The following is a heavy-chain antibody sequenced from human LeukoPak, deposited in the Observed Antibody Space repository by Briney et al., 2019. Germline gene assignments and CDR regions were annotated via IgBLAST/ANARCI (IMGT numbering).Heavy chain of an antibody. CDR2: ISSSSSTI. Sequence: PGGSLRLSCAASGFTFSSYSMNWVRQAPGKGLEWVSYISSSSSTIYYADSVKGRFTISRDNAKNSLYLQMNSLRDEDTAVYYCARSPPGYCSSTSCYTRPLDYWGQGTLVTVSS. CDR3: ARSPPGYCSSTSCYTRPLDY. CDR1: GFTFSSYS. J-gene: IGHJ4*02. D-gene: IGHD2-2*02. V-gene: IGHV3-48*02.